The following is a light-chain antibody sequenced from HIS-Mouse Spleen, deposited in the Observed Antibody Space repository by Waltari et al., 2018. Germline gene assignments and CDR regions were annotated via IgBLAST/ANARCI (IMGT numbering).Light chain of an antibody. CDR2: EGS. V-gene: IGLV2-23*01. CDR3: CSYAGSSNVV. Sequence: QSALTQPASVSGSPGQSITISCTGTSSDVGSYNLVSWYQQHPGKAPKLMIYEGSKRPSGSSSRFSGSKSGNTASLTSSGLQAEDEADYYCCSYAGSSNVVFGGGTKLTVL. J-gene: IGLJ2*01. CDR1: SSDVGSYNL.